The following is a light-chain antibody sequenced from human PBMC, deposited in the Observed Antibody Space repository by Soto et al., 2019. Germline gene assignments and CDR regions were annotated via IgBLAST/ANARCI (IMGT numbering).Light chain of an antibody. CDR1: QGISNY. J-gene: IGKJ1*01. CDR2: AAS. V-gene: IGKV1-27*01. CDR3: QKYNSAPLWA. Sequence: DIQMTQSPSSLSASVGDRVTITCRASQGISNYIAWYQLKPGKVPNLLIYAASTLQSGVPSRFSGSGSGTDFTLTISSLQSEDVATYYCQKYNSAPLWAFGQGTKVEVE.